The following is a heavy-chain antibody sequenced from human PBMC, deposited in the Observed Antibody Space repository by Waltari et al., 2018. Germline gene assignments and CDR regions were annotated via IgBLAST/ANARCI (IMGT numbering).Heavy chain of an antibody. CDR1: GFTFSSHW. J-gene: IGHJ5*02. Sequence: EVQLVASGGGLVQPGGSLRLSCAASGFTFSSHWMHWVRQAPGKGLVWVSRINTDGSDTAYADSVRGRFTISRDNAKNTLFLQMNSLRVEDTAVYYCARAYSGKKNPKESWGQGTLVTVSS. D-gene: IGHD4-4*01. CDR3: ARAYSGKKNPKES. CDR2: INTDGSDT. V-gene: IGHV3-74*03.